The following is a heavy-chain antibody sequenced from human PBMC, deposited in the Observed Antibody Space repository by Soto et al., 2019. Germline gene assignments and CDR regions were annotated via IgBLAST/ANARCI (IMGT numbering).Heavy chain of an antibody. CDR2: SSNSGSFT. V-gene: IGHV3-11*06. D-gene: IGHD1-1*01. CDR1: GFTLSYHY. Sequence: PGGSLRLSCTASGFTLSYHYMSCIRQAPGKGLEWIGYSSNSGSFTRYADSVKGRFSISRDNAKNSLYLQINSLRGDDTAIYYCVKSGDNYNALDYWGQGTPVTVSS. J-gene: IGHJ4*02. CDR3: VKSGDNYNALDY.